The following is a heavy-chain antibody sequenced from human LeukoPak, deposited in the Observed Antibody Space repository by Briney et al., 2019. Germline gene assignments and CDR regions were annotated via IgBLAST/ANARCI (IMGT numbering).Heavy chain of an antibody. V-gene: IGHV3-7*01. D-gene: IGHD1-7*01. CDR1: GFRFSSQW. CDR3: ADLGTSD. CDR2: INSDGSAK. Sequence: GGSLRLPCAVSGFRFSSQWMTWVRQAPGTGLEWVATINSDGSAKYHVDSVKGRFTISRDNAKNLVYLQMSILRAEDTAVYYCADLGTSDCGQGTLVTVSS. J-gene: IGHJ4*02.